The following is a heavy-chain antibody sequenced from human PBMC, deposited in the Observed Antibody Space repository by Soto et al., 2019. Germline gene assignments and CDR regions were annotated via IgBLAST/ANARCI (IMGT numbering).Heavy chain of an antibody. J-gene: IGHJ6*02. Sequence: GGSLRLSCAASGFTFSSYSMNWVRQAPGKGLEWVSSISSSSSYIYYADSVKGRFTISRDNAKNSLYLQMNSLRAEDTAVYYCASCSSDYYGMDAWGQGTTVTVSS. V-gene: IGHV3-21*01. CDR1: GFTFSSYS. D-gene: IGHD6-13*01. CDR3: ASCSSDYYGMDA. CDR2: ISSSSSYI.